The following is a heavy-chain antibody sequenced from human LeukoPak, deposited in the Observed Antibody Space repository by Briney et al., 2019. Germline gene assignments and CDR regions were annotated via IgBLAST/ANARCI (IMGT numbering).Heavy chain of an antibody. V-gene: IGHV3-48*04. J-gene: IGHJ4*02. CDR3: ARVYSSGWSDY. Sequence: PGGSLRLSCAASGFTFSSYSMNWVRQAPEKGLEWVSYISSSSSTIYYADSVKGRFTISRDNAKNSLYLQMNSLRAEDTAVYYCARVYSSGWSDYWGQGTLVTVSS. CDR1: GFTFSSYS. CDR2: ISSSSSTI. D-gene: IGHD6-19*01.